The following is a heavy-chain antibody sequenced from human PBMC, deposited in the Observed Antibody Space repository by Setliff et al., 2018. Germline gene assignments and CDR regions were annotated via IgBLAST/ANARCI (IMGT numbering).Heavy chain of an antibody. D-gene: IGHD4-4*01. CDR1: GGTFSSYA. V-gene: IGHV1-69*13. J-gene: IGHJ4*02. CDR3: ARGNSNYYLFDY. CDR2: IITIFGTA. Sequence: SVKVSCKASGGTFSSYAITWVRQAPGQGLEWMGGIITIFGTANYAQKFQGRVTITADESTSTAYMELSSLRSEDTAVYYCARGNSNYYLFDYWGQGTLVTVSS.